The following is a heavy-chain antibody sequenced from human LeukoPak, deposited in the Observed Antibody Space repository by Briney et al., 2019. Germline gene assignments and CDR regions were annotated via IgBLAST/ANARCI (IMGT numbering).Heavy chain of an antibody. CDR1: GFTFSSYS. Sequence: GGSLRLSCAASGFTFSSYSMNWVRQAPGKGLEWVSYISSSSSTIYYADSVKGRFTISRDNAKNSLYLQMNSLRAEDTAFYYCARDQSGIVATITFDYWGQGILVTVSS. D-gene: IGHD5-12*01. V-gene: IGHV3-48*04. CDR2: ISSSSSTI. CDR3: ARDQSGIVATITFDY. J-gene: IGHJ4*02.